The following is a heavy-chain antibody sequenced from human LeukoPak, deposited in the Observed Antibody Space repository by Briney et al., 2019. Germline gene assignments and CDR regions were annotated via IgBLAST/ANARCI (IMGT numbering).Heavy chain of an antibody. CDR3: AKDRHPRIAAAGTFFDY. CDR1: GFTFSSYS. CDR2: ISSSSSYI. D-gene: IGHD6-13*01. J-gene: IGHJ4*02. Sequence: GGSLRLSCAASGFTFSSYSMNWVRQAPGKGLEWVSSISSSSSYIYYADSVKGRFTISRDNAKNSLYLQMNSLRAEDTAAYYCAKDRHPRIAAAGTFFDYWGQGTLVTVSS. V-gene: IGHV3-21*01.